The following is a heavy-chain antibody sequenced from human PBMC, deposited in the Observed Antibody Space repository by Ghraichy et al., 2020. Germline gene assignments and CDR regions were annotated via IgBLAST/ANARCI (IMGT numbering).Heavy chain of an antibody. D-gene: IGHD6-19*01. Sequence: GGSLRLSCAASGFTFSSYGMHWVRQAPGKGLEWVAVIWYDGSNKYYADSVKGRFTISRDNSKNTLYLQMNSLRAEDTAVYYCAREAPRGSSGWGGFDYWGQGTLVTVSS. CDR3: AREAPRGSSGWGGFDY. CDR1: GFTFSSYG. CDR2: IWYDGSNK. V-gene: IGHV3-33*01. J-gene: IGHJ4*02.